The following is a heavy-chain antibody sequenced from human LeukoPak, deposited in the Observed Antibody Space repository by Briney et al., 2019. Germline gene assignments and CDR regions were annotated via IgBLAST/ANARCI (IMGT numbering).Heavy chain of an antibody. D-gene: IGHD6-6*01. CDR1: GFNFDRYT. CDR3: AKGMYSSSSDAGVDY. V-gene: IGHV3-23*01. Sequence: GGSLRLSCATSGFNFDRYTIHWVRQAPGKGLEWVSAISGSGGSTYYADSVKGRFTISRDNSKNTLYLQMNSLRAEDTAVYYCAKGMYSSSSDAGVDYWGQGTLVTVSS. J-gene: IGHJ4*02. CDR2: ISGSGGST.